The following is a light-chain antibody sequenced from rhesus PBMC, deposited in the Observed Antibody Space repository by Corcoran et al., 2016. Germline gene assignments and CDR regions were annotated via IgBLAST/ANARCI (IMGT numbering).Light chain of an antibody. J-gene: IGKJ1*01. CDR1: QGISSY. CDR2: KAP. V-gene: IGKV1-25*01. CDR3: QQHNSYPPT. Sequence: DIQMTQSPSSLSASVGDTVTITCRASQGISSYLAWYQQKPGKAPKLLNYKAPTLQSGVPSRFSGRGAGTDCTLTISSLQPEDFATYYCQQHNSYPPTFGQGTKVEIK.